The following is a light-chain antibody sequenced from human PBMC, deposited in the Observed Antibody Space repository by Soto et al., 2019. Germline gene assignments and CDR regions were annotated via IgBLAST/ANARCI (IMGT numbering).Light chain of an antibody. CDR1: SSNIGSTYD. V-gene: IGLV1-40*01. CDR2: GNT. Sequence: QSVLTQPPSVSGAPGQRVTISCTGSSSNIGSTYDVQWYQQLPGTAPKLLIHGNTNRPSGVPDRSSGSKSGTSASLAITGLQADDEADYYCQSYDDSLSVHYVFGTGT. CDR3: QSYDDSLSVHYV. J-gene: IGLJ1*01.